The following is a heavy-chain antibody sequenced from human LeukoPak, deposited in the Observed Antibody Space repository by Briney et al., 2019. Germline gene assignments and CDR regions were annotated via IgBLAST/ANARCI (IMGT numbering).Heavy chain of an antibody. CDR3: ASLMTTVTIRDF. Sequence: PGGSLRLSCAASGFTFSSYSMNWVRQAPGKGLEWVSSITGSSSHSYYAASVKGRFTISRDNAKNSLYLQMNGLRAEDTAVYYCASLMTTVTIRDFWGQGTPATVSS. CDR2: ITGSSSHS. J-gene: IGHJ4*02. V-gene: IGHV3-21*01. CDR1: GFTFSSYS. D-gene: IGHD4-11*01.